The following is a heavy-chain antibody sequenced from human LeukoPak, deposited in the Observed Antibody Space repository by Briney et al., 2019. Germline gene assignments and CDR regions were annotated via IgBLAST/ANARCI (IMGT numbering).Heavy chain of an antibody. Sequence: SETLSLTCTVSRGSISNDYWNWIRQPPGKGLEWVGNIHYSGTTNYNPSLKSRVTMSVDTSKNQFSLELRSVTAPDTAVYYCARSQHLSEDVFDIWGQGTMVTVSS. CDR3: ARSQHLSEDVFDI. V-gene: IGHV4-59*01. CDR1: RGSISNDY. CDR2: IHYSGTT. J-gene: IGHJ3*02. D-gene: IGHD3-16*02.